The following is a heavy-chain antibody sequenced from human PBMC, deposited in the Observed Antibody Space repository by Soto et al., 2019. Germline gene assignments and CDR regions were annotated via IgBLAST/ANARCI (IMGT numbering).Heavy chain of an antibody. J-gene: IGHJ4*01. CDR3: VRKYPGTRPFDY. CDR2: IGTDGNT. Sequence: PVGSLRLSCAASGFTFNSYAMNWVRQAPGKGLAWVSAIGTDGNTYYANSVKGRFTISRDKSRTTLYLQMNSLRVEDTALYYCVRKYPGTRPFDYWGQGTLVTVSS. D-gene: IGHD2-2*01. CDR1: GFTFNSYA. V-gene: IGHV3-23*01.